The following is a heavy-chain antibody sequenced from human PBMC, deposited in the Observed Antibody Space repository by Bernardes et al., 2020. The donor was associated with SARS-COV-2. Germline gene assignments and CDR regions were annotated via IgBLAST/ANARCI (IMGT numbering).Heavy chain of an antibody. V-gene: IGHV1-18*01. CDR3: ARDRWSSSQRNYYYYYGMDV. D-gene: IGHD6-6*01. J-gene: IGHJ6*02. CDR1: GYTFTSYG. Sequence: ASVKVSCKASGYTFTSYGISWVRQAPGQGLEWMGWISAYNGNTNYAQKLQGRVTMTTDTSTSTAYMELRSLRSDDTAVYYCARDRWSSSQRNYYYYYGMDVWGQGTTVTVSS. CDR2: ISAYNGNT.